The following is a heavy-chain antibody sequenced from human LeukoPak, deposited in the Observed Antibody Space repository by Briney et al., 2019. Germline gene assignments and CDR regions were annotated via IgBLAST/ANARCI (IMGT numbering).Heavy chain of an antibody. CDR2: IYPGDSDT. V-gene: IGHV5-51*01. CDR3: ARHGVLWFGETITGMTPLDY. Sequence: GESLKISCKGSGYSFTSYWIAWVRQMPGKGLEWMGIIYPGDSDTRYSPSFQGQVTISVDKSISTAYLQWSSLKASDTAMYYCARHGVLWFGETITGMTPLDYWGQGTLVTVSS. J-gene: IGHJ4*02. CDR1: GYSFTSYW. D-gene: IGHD3-10*01.